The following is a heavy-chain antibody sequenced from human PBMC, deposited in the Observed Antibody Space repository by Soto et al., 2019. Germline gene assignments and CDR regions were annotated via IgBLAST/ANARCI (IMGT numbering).Heavy chain of an antibody. Sequence: QVQLVESGGGVVHPGRSLRLSCSASGFTFSRYGMHWVRHVPGKGLEWVAVISYDGSSKYYGDSVRGRFTISRDNSKNIFYLQMNSLRPEDAAIYYCARDPKTSGGQHWAFNYFDSWGQGTLVTVSS. CDR1: GFTFSRYG. V-gene: IGHV3-30*03. CDR2: ISYDGSSK. J-gene: IGHJ4*02. D-gene: IGHD7-27*01. CDR3: ARDPKTSGGQHWAFNYFDS.